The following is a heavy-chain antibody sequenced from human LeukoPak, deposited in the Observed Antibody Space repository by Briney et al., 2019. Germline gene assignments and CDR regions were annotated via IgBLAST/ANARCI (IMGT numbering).Heavy chain of an antibody. Sequence: GASVKVSCKASGYTFTDYYVHLVRQAPGQGLEWMGWINPNSGDTKYAQKFQGRVTMTRDTSISTVYMDLSGLRSDDTAVYYCARPPRIQLWYYFDYWGQGTLVTVSS. D-gene: IGHD5-18*01. V-gene: IGHV1-2*02. CDR2: INPNSGDT. J-gene: IGHJ4*02. CDR3: ARPPRIQLWYYFDY. CDR1: GYTFTDYY.